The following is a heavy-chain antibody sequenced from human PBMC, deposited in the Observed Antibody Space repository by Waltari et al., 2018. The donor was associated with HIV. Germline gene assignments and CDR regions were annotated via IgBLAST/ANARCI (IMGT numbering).Heavy chain of an antibody. J-gene: IGHJ4*02. D-gene: IGHD1-1*01. V-gene: IGHV3-30*18. CDR3: AKDKGGVTYIFDY. Sequence: QVQLVESGGGVVQPGRYLRLSCAASGFPFGSYGMHWVRPAPGKGRGWVAVISYDGSNKYYADAVKGRFTISRDNSKNTLDLQMNSLRAEDTAVYYCAKDKGGVTYIFDYWGQGTLVTVSS. CDR2: ISYDGSNK. CDR1: GFPFGSYG.